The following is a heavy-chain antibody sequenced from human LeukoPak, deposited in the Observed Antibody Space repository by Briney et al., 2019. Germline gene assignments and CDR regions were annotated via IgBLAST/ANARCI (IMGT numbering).Heavy chain of an antibody. V-gene: IGHV3-74*01. D-gene: IGHD2-21*02. Sequence: GGSLRLSCAASGFTFSSSWMHWVRQTPGKGLVWVSRINSDGSTTSYEDSVKGRFTISRDNAKNTLYLQINSLRAEDTAVYYCASGGDSGYWGQGTLLTVSS. J-gene: IGHJ4*02. CDR1: GFTFSSSW. CDR3: ASGGDSGY. CDR2: INSDGSTT.